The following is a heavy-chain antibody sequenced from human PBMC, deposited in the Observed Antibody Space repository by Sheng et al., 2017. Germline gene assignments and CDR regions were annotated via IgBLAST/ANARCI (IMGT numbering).Heavy chain of an antibody. Sequence: QVQLVQSGAEVKKPGSSVKVSCKASGGTFSSYAISWVRQAPGQGLEWMGGIIPIFGTANYAQKFQGRVTITADESTSTAYMELSSLRSEDTAVYYCARESSSWFHHQDNPDWYFDLWGRGTLVTVSS. CDR2: IIPIFGTA. CDR3: ARESSSWFHHQDNPDWYFDL. CDR1: GGTFSSYA. D-gene: IGHD6-13*01. J-gene: IGHJ2*01. V-gene: IGHV1-69*01.